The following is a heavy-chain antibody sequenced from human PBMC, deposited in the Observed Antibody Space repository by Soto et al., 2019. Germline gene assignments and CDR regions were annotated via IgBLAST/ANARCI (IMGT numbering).Heavy chain of an antibody. CDR2: ISAYNGNT. Sequence: ASVKVSCKASGYTFTSYGISWVRQAPGQGLEWMGWISAYNGNTNYAQKLQGRVTMTTDTSTSTAYMELRSLRSDDTAVYYCAGGPLWGSGWYSRGAFDIGGQGTMVTVSS. CDR3: AGGPLWGSGWYSRGAFDI. D-gene: IGHD6-19*01. V-gene: IGHV1-18*01. CDR1: GYTFTSYG. J-gene: IGHJ3*02.